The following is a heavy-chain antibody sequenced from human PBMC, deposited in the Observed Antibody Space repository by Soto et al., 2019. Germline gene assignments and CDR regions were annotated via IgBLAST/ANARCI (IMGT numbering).Heavy chain of an antibody. Sequence: GGSLRLSCAASEFTFSTYGMNWVRQAPGKGLEWISYISSTRSTMYYADSVKGRFTISRDNAKNSLYLQMSSLRDEDTAMYYCARSGYISGYLLLDHWGQGTLVTVSS. CDR3: ARSGYISGYLLLDH. J-gene: IGHJ5*02. CDR1: EFTFSTYG. D-gene: IGHD5-18*01. CDR2: ISSTRSTM. V-gene: IGHV3-48*02.